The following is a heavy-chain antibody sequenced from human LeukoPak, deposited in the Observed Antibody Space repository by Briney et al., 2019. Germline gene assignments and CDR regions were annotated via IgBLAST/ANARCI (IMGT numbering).Heavy chain of an antibody. V-gene: IGHV3-66*01. D-gene: IGHD3-10*01. J-gene: IGHJ6*02. CDR1: GFTFSNHW. CDR2: IYAGGTT. CDR3: AREGYASGTRYGMDV. Sequence: GGSLRLSCAASGFTFSNHWMSWVRQAPGKGLEWVSVIYAGGTTSYADSVKGRFTISRDSSKNTLYLQMNSLRAEDTAVYYCAREGYASGTRYGMDVWGQGTTVTVSS.